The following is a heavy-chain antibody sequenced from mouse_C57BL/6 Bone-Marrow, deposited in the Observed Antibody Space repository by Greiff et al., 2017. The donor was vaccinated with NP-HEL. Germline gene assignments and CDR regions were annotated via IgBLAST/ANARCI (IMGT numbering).Heavy chain of an antibody. CDR1: GFSLTSYG. CDR3: ARAPPQGGWYFDV. D-gene: IGHD3-2*02. V-gene: IGHV2-2*01. J-gene: IGHJ1*03. CDR2: IWSGGGT. Sequence: VQLQQSGPGLVQPSQSLSITCPVSGFSLTSYGVHWVRQSPGKGLEWLGVIWSGGGTDYNAAFISRLSSSKNNSKTHVFCNMNSLQADDTAIYYGARAPPQGGWYFDVWGTGTTVTVSS.